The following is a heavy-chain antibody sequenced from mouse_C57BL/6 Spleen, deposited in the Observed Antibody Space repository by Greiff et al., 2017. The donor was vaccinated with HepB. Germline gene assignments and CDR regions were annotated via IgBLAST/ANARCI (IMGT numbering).Heavy chain of an antibody. D-gene: IGHD1-1*01. CDR3: ASSYYYGSSSYWYFDV. Sequence: VQLVESGPGLVQPSQSLSITCTVSGFSLTSYGVHWVRQSPGKGLEWLGVIWSGGSTDYNAAFISRLSISKDNSKSQVFFKMNSLQADDTAIYYCASSYYYGSSSYWYFDVWGTGTTVTVSS. J-gene: IGHJ1*03. V-gene: IGHV2-2*01. CDR1: GFSLTSYG. CDR2: IWSGGST.